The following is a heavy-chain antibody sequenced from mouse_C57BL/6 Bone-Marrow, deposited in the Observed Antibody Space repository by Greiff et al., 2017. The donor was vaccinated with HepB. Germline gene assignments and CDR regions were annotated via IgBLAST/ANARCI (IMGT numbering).Heavy chain of an antibody. CDR1: GYTFNDYY. CDR2: IGPGSGST. J-gene: IGHJ4*01. V-gene: IGHV1-77*01. Sequence: VKLQESGAELVKPGASVKISCKASGYTFNDYYINWVKQRPGQGLEWIGKIGPGSGSTYYNEKFKGKATLTADKSSSTAYMQLSSLTSEDSAVYFCATRRRGSYYYAMDYWGQGTSVTVSS. CDR3: ATRRRGSYYYAMDY. D-gene: IGHD2-12*01.